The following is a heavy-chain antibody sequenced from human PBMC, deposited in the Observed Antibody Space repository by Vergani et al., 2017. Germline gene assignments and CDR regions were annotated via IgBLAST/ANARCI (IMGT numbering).Heavy chain of an antibody. Sequence: EVQLVESGGGLVQPGRSLRLSCAASGFTFDDYAMHWVRQAPGKGLEWVSGISWNSGSIGYADSVKGRFTISRDNAKNSLYLQMNSLRAEDTALYYCAAIAAAGTEQFDYWGQGTLVTVSS. V-gene: IGHV3-9*01. J-gene: IGHJ4*02. CDR2: ISWNSGSI. CDR3: AAIAAAGTEQFDY. CDR1: GFTFDDYA. D-gene: IGHD6-13*01.